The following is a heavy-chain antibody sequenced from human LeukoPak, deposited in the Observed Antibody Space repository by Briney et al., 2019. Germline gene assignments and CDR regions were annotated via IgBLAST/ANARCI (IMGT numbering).Heavy chain of an antibody. V-gene: IGHV3-30-3*01. CDR3: ATAGIVGRDGYNLIDRGEYYFDY. J-gene: IGHJ4*02. Sequence: GGSLRLSCAASGFTFSSYAMHWVRQAPGKGLEWVAVISYDGSNKYYADSVKGRFTISRDNSKNTLYLQMNSLRAEDTAVYYCATAGIVGRDGYNLIDRGEYYFDYWGQGTLVTVSS. CDR2: ISYDGSNK. CDR1: GFTFSSYA. D-gene: IGHD5-24*01.